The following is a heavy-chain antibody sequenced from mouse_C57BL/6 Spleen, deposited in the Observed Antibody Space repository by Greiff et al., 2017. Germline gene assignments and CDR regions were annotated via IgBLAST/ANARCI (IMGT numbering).Heavy chain of an antibody. CDR1: GFTFTDYY. D-gene: IGHD1-1*01. CDR3: ARVYYYGSPYAMDD. CDR2: IRNKANGYTT. V-gene: IGHV7-3*01. Sequence: EVHLVESGGGLVQPGGSLSLSCAASGFTFTDYYMSWVRQPPGKALEWLGFIRNKANGYTTEYSASVKGRFTITRDNSQSILYLQMNALRAEDSATYYCARVYYYGSPYAMDDWGQGTSVTVSS. J-gene: IGHJ4*01.